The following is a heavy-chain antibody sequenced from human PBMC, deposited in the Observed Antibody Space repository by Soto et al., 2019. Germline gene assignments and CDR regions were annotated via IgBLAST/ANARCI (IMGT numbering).Heavy chain of an antibody. Sequence: LSLTCTVSGGSCRSSSYYWGWIRQPPGKGLAWIGSIYYSGSTYYNPSLKSRVTIPVDTSKNQFSLKLSSVTAADTAVYSCARGITSSRYYDVWSAYYPDEFDIWCQGAMDTI. V-gene: IGHV4-39*07. CDR2: IYYSGST. D-gene: IGHD3-3*01. CDR3: ARGITSSRYYDVWSAYYPDEFDI. J-gene: IGHJ3*02. CDR1: GGSCRSSSYY.